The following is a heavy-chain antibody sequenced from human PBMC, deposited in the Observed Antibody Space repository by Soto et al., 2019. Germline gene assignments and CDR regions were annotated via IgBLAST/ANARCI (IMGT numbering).Heavy chain of an antibody. CDR3: ARPGSYYDSSGYDAFDI. Sequence: GESLKISCKGSGYSFTSYWIGWVRQMPGKGLEWMGIIYPGDSDTRYSPSFQGQVTISADKSISTAYLQWSSLKASDTAMYYCARPGSYYDSSGYDAFDIWGQGTMVTVSS. D-gene: IGHD3-22*01. CDR1: GYSFTSYW. V-gene: IGHV5-51*01. J-gene: IGHJ3*02. CDR2: IYPGDSDT.